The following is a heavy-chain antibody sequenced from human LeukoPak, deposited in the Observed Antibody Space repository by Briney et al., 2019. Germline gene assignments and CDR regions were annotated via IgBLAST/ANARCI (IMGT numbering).Heavy chain of an antibody. V-gene: IGHV3-30*02. J-gene: IGHJ3*02. CDR2: IRYDGSNK. CDR1: GFTFSSYG. D-gene: IGHD2-21*02. CDR3: ARHGGGVVVTAIQPVFAFDI. Sequence: AGGSLRLSCAASGFTFSSYGMHWVRQAPGKGLEWVAFIRYDGSNKYYADSVKGRFTISRDNSKNTLYLQMNSLRAEDTAVYYCARHGGGVVVTAIQPVFAFDIWGQGTMVTVSS.